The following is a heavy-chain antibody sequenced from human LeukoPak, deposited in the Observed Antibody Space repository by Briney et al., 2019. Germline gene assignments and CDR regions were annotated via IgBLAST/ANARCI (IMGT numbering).Heavy chain of an antibody. CDR3: ARRTAMISAWFDP. D-gene: IGHD5-18*01. J-gene: IGHJ5*02. CDR1: GGSISSYY. CDR2: VYYSGST. V-gene: IGHV4-59*01. Sequence: SETLSLTCTISGGSISSYYWSWIRQSPGKGLEWIGYVYYSGSTNYNPSLKSRVTTSVDTSKNQFSLKLSSVTAADTAVYYCARRTAMISAWFDPWGQGTLVTVSS.